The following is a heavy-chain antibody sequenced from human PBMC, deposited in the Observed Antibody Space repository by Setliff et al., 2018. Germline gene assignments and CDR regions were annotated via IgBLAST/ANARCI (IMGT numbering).Heavy chain of an antibody. J-gene: IGHJ4*02. CDR3: VGSVFDYYFEY. V-gene: IGHV4-61*05. Sequence: SETLSLTCTVSGDSISRSHHYWGWIRQSPGKGLEWIGYMYYRGSTNYNPSLKSRVTLSIDTSKKQFSLNLTSVTAADTAVYYCVGSVFDYYFEYWGQGALVTVSS. D-gene: IGHD3-16*01. CDR2: MYYRGST. CDR1: GDSISRSHHY.